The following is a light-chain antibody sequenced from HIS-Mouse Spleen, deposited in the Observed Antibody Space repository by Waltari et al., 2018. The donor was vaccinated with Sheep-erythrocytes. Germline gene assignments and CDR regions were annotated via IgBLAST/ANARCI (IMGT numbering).Light chain of an antibody. Sequence: DVVMTQSPLSLPVTLGQPASIPCRSSQSRVYSDGNTYLNRFQQRPRQPPRPLIYKVSYRDTGDPDRFKGSESGTEFTVNSSMVGAEDVVVYYRMQGTHWPLTFGGGTKVEIK. J-gene: IGKJ4*01. CDR3: MQGTHWPLT. CDR1: QSRVYSDGNTY. V-gene: IGKV2-30*01. CDR2: KVS.